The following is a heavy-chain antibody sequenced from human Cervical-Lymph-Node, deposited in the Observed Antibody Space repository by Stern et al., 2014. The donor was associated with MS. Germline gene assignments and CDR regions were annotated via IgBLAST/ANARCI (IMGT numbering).Heavy chain of an antibody. CDR2: IYYSGST. J-gene: IGHJ5*02. V-gene: IGHV4-59*01. Sequence: QVQLVQSGPGLVKPSETLSLTCTVSGGSISSYYWSWIRQPPGKGLEWIGYIYYSGSTNYNPSLKSRVTISVDTSKNQFSLKLSSVTAADTAVYYCARRLGSGWYRPWGQGTLVTVSS. CDR3: ARRLGSGWYRP. CDR1: GGSISSYY. D-gene: IGHD6-19*01.